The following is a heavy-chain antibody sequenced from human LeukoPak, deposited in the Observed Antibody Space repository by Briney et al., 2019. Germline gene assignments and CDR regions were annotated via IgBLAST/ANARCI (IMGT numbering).Heavy chain of an antibody. CDR3: ARVYRSGETFYGMDV. CDR1: GFTFSSYD. J-gene: IGHJ6*02. CDR2: IGNAGDT. V-gene: IGHV3-13*01. D-gene: IGHD3-10*01. Sequence: GGSLRLSCAASGFTFSSYDMHWVRQATGKGLEWVSAIGNAGDTYYQGSVKGRFTITRENAKNSLCLQMNCLRARDTAVYYCARVYRSGETFYGMDVWGQGTTVTVSS.